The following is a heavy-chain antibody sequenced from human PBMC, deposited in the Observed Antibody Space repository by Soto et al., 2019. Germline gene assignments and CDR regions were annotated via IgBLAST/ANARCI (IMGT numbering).Heavy chain of an antibody. CDR2: INPSGGST. V-gene: IGHV1-46*01. J-gene: IGHJ5*02. CDR3: ARSDLGALGFDP. CDR1: GYTFTSYY. D-gene: IGHD3-16*01. Sequence: GASVKVSCKASGYTFTSYYMHWVRQAPGQGLEWMGIINPSGGSTSYAQKFQGRVTMTRDKSTSTAYMELSSLRSEDTAVYYCARSDLGALGFDPWGQGTLVTVSS.